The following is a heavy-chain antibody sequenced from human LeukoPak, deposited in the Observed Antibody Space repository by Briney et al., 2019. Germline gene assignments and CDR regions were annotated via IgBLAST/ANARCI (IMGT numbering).Heavy chain of an antibody. J-gene: IGHJ3*02. CDR3: AREGSYFDINAFDI. CDR2: IYYSGST. CDR1: GGSISGNY. V-gene: IGHV4-59*12. D-gene: IGHD1-26*01. Sequence: PSETLSLTCTVSGGSISGNYWSWIRQPPGKGLEWIGYIYYSGSTKSSPSLKSRVTISVDTSKNQFSLKLSSVTAADTAVYYCAREGSYFDINAFDIWGQGTMVTVSS.